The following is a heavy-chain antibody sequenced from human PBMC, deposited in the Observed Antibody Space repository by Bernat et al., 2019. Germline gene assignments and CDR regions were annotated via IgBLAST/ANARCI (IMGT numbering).Heavy chain of an antibody. CDR3: ARQFGYCSGGSCRHFDY. CDR2: IYYSGST. CDR1: GGSISSGSYY. D-gene: IGHD2-15*01. J-gene: IGHJ4*02. V-gene: IGHV4-39*01. Sequence: QLQLQESGPGLVKPSETLSLTCTVSGGSISSGSYYWGWIRQPPGKGLEWIGNIYYSGSTYYNPSLKSRVTISVDTSKNQFSLKLTSVTAADTAVYYCARQFGYCSGGSCRHFDYWGQGTLVTVSS.